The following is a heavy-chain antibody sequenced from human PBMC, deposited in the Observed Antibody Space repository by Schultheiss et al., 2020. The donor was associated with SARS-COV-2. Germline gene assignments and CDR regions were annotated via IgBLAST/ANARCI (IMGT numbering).Heavy chain of an antibody. CDR3: ARGGTNLNY. Sequence: SQTLSLTCTVSGGSISSSSYYWGWIRQPPGKGLEWIGSIYYSGSTYYNPSLKSRVTISVDTSKNQFSLKLSSVTAADTAVYYCARGGTNLNYWGQGTLVTVSS. D-gene: IGHD1-14*01. CDR2: IYYSGST. J-gene: IGHJ4*02. CDR1: GGSISSSSYY. V-gene: IGHV4-39*07.